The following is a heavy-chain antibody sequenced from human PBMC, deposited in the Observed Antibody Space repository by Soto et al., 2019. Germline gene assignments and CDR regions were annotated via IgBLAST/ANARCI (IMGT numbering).Heavy chain of an antibody. Sequence: GGSLRLSCAASGFTFSSYAMSWVRQAPGKGLEWVSAISGSGGSTYYADSVKGRFTISRDNSKNTLYLQMNSLRAEDTAVYYYAKGLFAPFYYYYYYMAVWGKGTTVTVSS. V-gene: IGHV3-23*01. CDR1: GFTFSSYA. D-gene: IGHD3-16*01. J-gene: IGHJ6*03. CDR3: AKGLFAPFYYYYYYMAV. CDR2: ISGSGGST.